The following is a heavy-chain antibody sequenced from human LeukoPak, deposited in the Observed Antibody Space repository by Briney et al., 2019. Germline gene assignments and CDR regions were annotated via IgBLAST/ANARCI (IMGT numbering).Heavy chain of an antibody. CDR2: ISGSGGST. Sequence: GGSLRLSCAASGFTVSTNYMSWVRQAPGKGLEWVSAISGSGGSTYYADSVKGRSTISRDNSKNTLYLQMNSLRAEDTAVYCCAKDYYYDSSGYQYYYYGMDVWGQGTTVTVSS. D-gene: IGHD3-22*01. CDR3: AKDYYYDSSGYQYYYYGMDV. CDR1: GFTVSTNY. J-gene: IGHJ6*02. V-gene: IGHV3-23*01.